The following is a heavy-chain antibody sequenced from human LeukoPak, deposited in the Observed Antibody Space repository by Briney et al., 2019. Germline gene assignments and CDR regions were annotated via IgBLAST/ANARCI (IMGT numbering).Heavy chain of an antibody. V-gene: IGHV4-34*01. J-gene: IGHJ6*03. CDR3: ARGNGDCSGGSCYVYGRKSHMDV. CDR1: GGSFSGYY. Sequence: SETLSLACAVYGGSFSGYYWSWISQPPGKGLEWIGEINHSGSTNYNPSLKSRVTISVDTSKNQFSLKLSSVTAADTAVYYCARGNGDCSGGSCYVYGRKSHMDVWGKGTTVTISS. D-gene: IGHD2-15*01. CDR2: INHSGST.